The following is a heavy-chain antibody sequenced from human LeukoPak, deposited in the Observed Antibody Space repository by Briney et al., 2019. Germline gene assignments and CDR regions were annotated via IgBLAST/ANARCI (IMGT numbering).Heavy chain of an antibody. V-gene: IGHV3-64*01. CDR2: ISSNGGST. CDR1: GFTFSSYA. CDR3: AREPAMDTYYYGMDV. Sequence: GGSLRLSCAASGFTFSSYAMHWVRQAPGKGLEYVSAISSNGGSTYYANSVKGRFTISRDNSKNTLYLQMGSLRAEDMAVYYCAREPAMDTYYYGMDVWGQGSTVTVSS. D-gene: IGHD2-2*01. J-gene: IGHJ6*02.